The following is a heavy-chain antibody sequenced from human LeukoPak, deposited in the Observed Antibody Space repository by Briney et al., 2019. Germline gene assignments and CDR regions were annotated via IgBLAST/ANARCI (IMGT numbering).Heavy chain of an antibody. V-gene: IGHV3-23*01. CDR2: ISGSGGST. CDR3: ARGGYCSGGICYSIIALDY. D-gene: IGHD2-15*01. Sequence: QAGESLRLSCAASGFTFSSYAMSWVRQAPGKGLEWVSAISGSGGSTYYADSVKGRFTISRDNSKNTLYLQMNSLRAEDTAVYYCARGGYCSGGICYSIIALDYWGQGTLVTVSS. CDR1: GFTFSSYA. J-gene: IGHJ4*02.